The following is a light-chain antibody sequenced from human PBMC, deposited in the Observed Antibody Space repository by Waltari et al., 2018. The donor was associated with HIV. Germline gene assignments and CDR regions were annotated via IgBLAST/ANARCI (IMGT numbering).Light chain of an antibody. V-gene: IGKV1-33*01. CDR3: QQYDNLSIT. CDR2: DAS. J-gene: IGKJ5*01. CDR1: QDISNY. Sequence: DIQMTQYSSSLSASVGDRVTITCQASQDISNYLNWYQQKPGKAPKLLIYDASNLETGVPSRFSESGSGTDFTFTISSLQPEDIATYYCQQYDNLSITFGQGTRLEIK.